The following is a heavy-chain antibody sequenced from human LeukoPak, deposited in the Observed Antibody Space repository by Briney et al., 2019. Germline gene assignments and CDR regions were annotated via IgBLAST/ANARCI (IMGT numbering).Heavy chain of an antibody. V-gene: IGHV3-53*01. CDR3: ARAKPKNMVRGLIMRRESRYYFDY. Sequence: PGGSLRLSCAASGFTVSSNYMSWVRQAPGNGLEWVSVIYSGGSTYYADSVKGRFTISRDNSKSTLYIQMNSLRAEDTAVYYCARAKPKNMVRGLIMRRESRYYFDYWGQGTLVTVSS. D-gene: IGHD3-10*01. CDR2: IYSGGST. CDR1: GFTVSSNY. J-gene: IGHJ4*02.